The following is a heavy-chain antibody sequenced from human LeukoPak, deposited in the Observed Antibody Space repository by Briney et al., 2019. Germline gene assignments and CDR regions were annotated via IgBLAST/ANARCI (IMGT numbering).Heavy chain of an antibody. D-gene: IGHD5-24*01. V-gene: IGHV3-23*01. CDR1: GFTFYSYG. J-gene: IGHJ3*02. CDR2: IRSSSGTT. CDR3: AKDVKTIDALDI. Sequence: GGSLRLSCAASGFTFYSYGMRRVRYARGKGLWSLSGIRSSSGTTYSAASVKGPFTITSDNSRNTVYLQMTSLRAEDTAVYYCAKDVKTIDALDIWGQGTMVAVSS.